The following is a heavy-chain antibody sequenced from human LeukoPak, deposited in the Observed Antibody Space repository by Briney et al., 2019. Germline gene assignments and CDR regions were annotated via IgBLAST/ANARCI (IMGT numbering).Heavy chain of an antibody. D-gene: IGHD3-22*01. CDR2: IYYSGST. J-gene: IGHJ4*02. Sequence: SETLSLTCTVSGSSISSYYWSWIRQPPGKGLEWIGYIYYSGSTYYNPSLKSRVTISVDTSKNQFSLKLSSVTAADTAVYYCARERGSGYFFDYWGQGTLVTVSS. V-gene: IGHV4-59*06. CDR3: ARERGSGYFFDY. CDR1: GSSISSYY.